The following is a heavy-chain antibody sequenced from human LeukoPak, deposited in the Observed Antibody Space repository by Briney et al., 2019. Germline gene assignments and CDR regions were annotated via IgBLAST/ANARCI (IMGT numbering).Heavy chain of an antibody. CDR1: GYIFTSDW. CDR3: ARHETGGYYPDY. Sequence: GESLKISCKVSGYIFTSDWIGWVRQVPGKGLEWMGIIHPSDSDTRYSPSFQGQVTISADKSISIAYLQWSSLKASDTAMYYCARHETGGYYPDYWGQGTLVTVSS. CDR2: IHPSDSDT. V-gene: IGHV5-51*01. J-gene: IGHJ4*02. D-gene: IGHD3-10*01.